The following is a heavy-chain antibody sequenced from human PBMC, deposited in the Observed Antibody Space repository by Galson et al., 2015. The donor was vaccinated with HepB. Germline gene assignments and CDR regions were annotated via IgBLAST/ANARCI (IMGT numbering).Heavy chain of an antibody. J-gene: IGHJ4*02. CDR2: ITDHGERT. V-gene: IGHV3-23*01. D-gene: IGHD6-13*01. CDR1: GFTFNTYS. Sequence: SLRLSCAASGFTFNTYSMSWVRQAPGKGLEWVSGITDHGERTYYADSVRGRFTISRDNSKNTLYLEMNSLRADDTAVYYCSPIASPLTYFDYWGQGTLVTVSS. CDR3: SPIASPLTYFDY.